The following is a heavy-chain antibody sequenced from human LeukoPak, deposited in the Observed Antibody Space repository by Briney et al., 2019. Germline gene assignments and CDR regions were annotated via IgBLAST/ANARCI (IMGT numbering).Heavy chain of an antibody. J-gene: IGHJ4*02. CDR2: IIPIFGTA. CDR3: ARDRDYCSSTSCPFDY. CDR1: GGTFSTYT. D-gene: IGHD2-2*01. Sequence: SVKVSCKASGGTFSTYTISWVRQAPGQGLEWMGGIIPIFGTANSAQKFQGRVTITTDESTSTAYMELSSLRAEDTAVYYCARDRDYCSSTSCPFDYWGQGTLVTVSS. V-gene: IGHV1-69*05.